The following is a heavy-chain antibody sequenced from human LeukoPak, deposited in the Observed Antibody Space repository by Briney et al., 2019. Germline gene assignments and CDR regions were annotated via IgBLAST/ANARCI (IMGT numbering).Heavy chain of an antibody. D-gene: IGHD4-17*01. CDR3: ARNPDYGDYAGALDY. CDR2: IYYSGST. CDR1: GGSISSGGYC. Sequence: SETLSLTCTVSGGSISSGGYCWSWIRQHPGKGLEWIGYIYYSGSTYYNPSLKSRVTISVDTSKNQFSLKLSSVTAADTAVYYCARNPDYGDYAGALDYWGQGTLVTVSS. J-gene: IGHJ4*02. V-gene: IGHV4-31*03.